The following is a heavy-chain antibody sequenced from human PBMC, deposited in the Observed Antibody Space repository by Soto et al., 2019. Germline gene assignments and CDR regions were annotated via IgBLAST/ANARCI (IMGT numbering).Heavy chain of an antibody. J-gene: IGHJ4*02. Sequence: SETLSLTCAVSGYSISSGYYWGWIRQPPGKGLEWIGSIYHSGSTYYNPSLKSRVTISVDTSKNQFSLKLSSVTAADTAVYYCARSGYRYGYAIFDYWGQGTLVTVSS. CDR3: ARSGYRYGYAIFDY. V-gene: IGHV4-38-2*01. D-gene: IGHD5-18*01. CDR2: IYHSGST. CDR1: GYSISSGYY.